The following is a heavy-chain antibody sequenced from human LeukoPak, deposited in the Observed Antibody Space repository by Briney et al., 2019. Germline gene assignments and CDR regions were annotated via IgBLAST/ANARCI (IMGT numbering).Heavy chain of an antibody. J-gene: IGHJ6*03. CDR3: AVCPVRQAYYSYYMDV. V-gene: IGHV1-69*06. Sequence: SVKVSCKASGGTFGSYSISWVRQAPGQGLEWMGGIIPIFGTANYAQKFQGRVTITADKSTSTAYMELSSLRSEDTAVYYCAVCPVRQAYYSYYMDVWGKGTMVTVSS. CDR1: GGTFGSYS. CDR2: IIPIFGTA.